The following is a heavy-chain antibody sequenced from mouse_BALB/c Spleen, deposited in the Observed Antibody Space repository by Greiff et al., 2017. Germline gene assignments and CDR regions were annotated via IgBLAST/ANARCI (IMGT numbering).Heavy chain of an antibody. CDR1: GYAFTNYL. CDR3: ARPYDYDVGAMDY. CDR2: INPGSGGT. Sequence: VQLQQSGAELVRPGTSVKVSCKASGYAFTNYLIEWVKQRPGQGLEWIGVINPGSGGTNYNEKFKGKATLTADKSSSTAYMQLSSLTSDDSAVYFCARPYDYDVGAMDYWGQGTSVTVSS. V-gene: IGHV1-54*01. J-gene: IGHJ4*01. D-gene: IGHD2-4*01.